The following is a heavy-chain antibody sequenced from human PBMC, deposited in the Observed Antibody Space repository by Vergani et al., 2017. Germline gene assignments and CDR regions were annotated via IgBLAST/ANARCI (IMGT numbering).Heavy chain of an antibody. CDR3: ARDRGIVGATTGGMDV. D-gene: IGHD1-26*01. CDR1: GGSISSYY. Sequence: QVQLQESGPGLVKPSETLSLTCTVSGGSISSYYWSWIRQPPGKGLEWIGYIYYSGSTNYNPSLKSRVTISVDPSKNQFSLKLSSVTAADTAVYYCARDRGIVGATTGGMDVWGQGTTVTVSS. CDR2: IYYSGST. V-gene: IGHV4-59*01. J-gene: IGHJ6*02.